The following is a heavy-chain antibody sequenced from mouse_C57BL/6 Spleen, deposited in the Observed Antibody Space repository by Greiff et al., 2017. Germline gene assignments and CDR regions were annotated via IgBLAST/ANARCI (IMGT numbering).Heavy chain of an antibody. CDR3: ARHSLILSYYIDY. Sequence: EVNVVESGGDLVKPGGSLKLSCAASGFTFSSYGMSWVRQTPDKRLEWVATISSGGSYTYYPDSVKGRFTLSRNNAKNTLYLQMSSLNSEDTALYYCARHSLILSYYIDYWGQGTTLTVSS. V-gene: IGHV5-6*01. J-gene: IGHJ2*01. CDR2: ISSGGSYT. CDR1: GFTFSSYG.